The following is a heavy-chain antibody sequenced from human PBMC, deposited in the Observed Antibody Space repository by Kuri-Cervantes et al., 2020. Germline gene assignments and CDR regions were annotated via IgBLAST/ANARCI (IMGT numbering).Heavy chain of an antibody. CDR2: IKSKTDGGTT. CDR3: TTEFYYDSGSYYGDY. CDR1: GFTFNRYS. D-gene: IGHD3-10*01. J-gene: IGHJ4*02. V-gene: IGHV3-15*01. Sequence: GESLKISCAASGFTFNRYSMNWVRQAPGKGLEWVGRIKSKTDGGTTDYAAPVKGRFTISRDDSKNTLYLQMNSLKTEDTAVYYCTTEFYYDSGSYYGDYWGQGTLVTVSS.